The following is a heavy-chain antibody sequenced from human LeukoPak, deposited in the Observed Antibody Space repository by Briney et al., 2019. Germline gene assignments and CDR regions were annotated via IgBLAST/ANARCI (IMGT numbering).Heavy chain of an antibody. CDR3: AATGTDSSGYYLDY. D-gene: IGHD3-22*01. CDR1: GFTFTSSA. J-gene: IGHJ4*02. Sequence: GASVKVSCKASGFTFTSSAMQWVRQARGQRLEWIGWIVVGSGNTNYAQKLQERVTITRDMSTSTAYMELSSLRSEDTAVYYCAATGTDSSGYYLDYWGQGTLVTVSS. V-gene: IGHV1-58*02. CDR2: IVVGSGNT.